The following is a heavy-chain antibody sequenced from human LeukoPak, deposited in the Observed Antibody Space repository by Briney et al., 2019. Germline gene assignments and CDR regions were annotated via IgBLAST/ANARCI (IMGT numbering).Heavy chain of an antibody. CDR3: ASLVDSSSWYDYFDY. Sequence: GGSLRLSCAASGFTFSSYSMNWVRQAPGKGREWVSSISSSSSYIYYADSVKGRFTISRDNAKNSLYLQMNSLRAEDTAVYYCASLVDSSSWYDYFDYWGQGTLVTVSS. V-gene: IGHV3-21*01. D-gene: IGHD6-13*01. CDR2: ISSSSSYI. J-gene: IGHJ4*02. CDR1: GFTFSSYS.